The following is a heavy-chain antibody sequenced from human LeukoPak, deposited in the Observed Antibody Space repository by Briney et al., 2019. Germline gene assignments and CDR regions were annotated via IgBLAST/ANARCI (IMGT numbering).Heavy chain of an antibody. CDR2: IYYSGST. V-gene: IGHV4-59*01. J-gene: IGHJ5*02. Sequence: TSETLSLTCTVSGGSIDNYYWSWIRQPPGKGLEWIGYIYYSGSTKYNPSLKSRVTISLDTSKNQFSLQLTSVTAADTAVYYCARGMASMVRGVIILWFDPWGQGTLITVSS. CDR3: ARGMASMVRGVIILWFDP. CDR1: GGSIDNYY. D-gene: IGHD3-10*01.